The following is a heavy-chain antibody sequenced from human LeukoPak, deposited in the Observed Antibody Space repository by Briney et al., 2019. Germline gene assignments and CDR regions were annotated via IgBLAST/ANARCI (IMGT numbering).Heavy chain of an antibody. V-gene: IGHV3-23*01. J-gene: IGHJ3*02. D-gene: IGHD6-6*01. CDR1: GFTFSSYA. Sequence: PGGSLRLSCAASGFTFSSYAMSWVRQAPGKGLEWVSAISGSGGSTYYADSVKGRFTISRDNSKNTLYLQMNSLRAEDTAVYYCAREYFLAARPGNDAFDIWGQGTMVTVSS. CDR2: ISGSGGST. CDR3: AREYFLAARPGNDAFDI.